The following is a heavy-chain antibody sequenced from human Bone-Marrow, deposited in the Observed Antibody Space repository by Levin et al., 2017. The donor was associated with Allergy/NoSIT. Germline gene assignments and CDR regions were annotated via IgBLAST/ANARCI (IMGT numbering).Heavy chain of an antibody. V-gene: IGHV4/OR15-8*01. Sequence: RASETLSLTCVVSGGSISSSNWWSWVRQSPGKGLEWIGEIYHSGSTNYNPSLKSRVIMSVDKSKNQFYLNLRSVTAADTAVYYCARDATEVLPYNWLDPWGQGTPVTVSS. CDR2: IYHSGST. J-gene: IGHJ5*02. CDR1: GGSISSSNW. D-gene: IGHD2-8*01. CDR3: ARDATEVLPYNWLDP.